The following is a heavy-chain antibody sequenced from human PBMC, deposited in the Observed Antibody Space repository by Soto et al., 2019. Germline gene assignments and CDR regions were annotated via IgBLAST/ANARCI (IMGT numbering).Heavy chain of an antibody. J-gene: IGHJ6*02. D-gene: IGHD2-8*01. CDR3: ARGDSTDCSNGVCSLLYNRHMDV. CDR1: GYSFTDYH. Sequence: ASVKVSCKASGYSFTDYHIHWVRQAPGQGLEWLGRINPKSGGTSTAQKFQGWVTMTTDTSISTASMELTRLTSDDTAIYYCARGDSTDCSNGVCSLLYNRHMDVWGQVTTVTVS. CDR2: INPKSGGT. V-gene: IGHV1-2*04.